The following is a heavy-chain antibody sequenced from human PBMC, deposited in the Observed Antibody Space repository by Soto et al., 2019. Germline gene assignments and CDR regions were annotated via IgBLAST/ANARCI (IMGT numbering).Heavy chain of an antibody. CDR2: ISGSGCST. Sequence: EVQLLESGGGLVQPGGSLRLSCAAYGFTFSSYAMSWVRQAPGKGLEWVSAISGSGCSTYYADSVKGRFTISRDNSKNTLYLQMNSLRAEDTAVYYCAKVSNPWLAPYDYWGQGTLVTVSS. CDR3: AKVSNPWLAPYDY. D-gene: IGHD6-19*01. J-gene: IGHJ4*02. CDR1: GFTFSSYA. V-gene: IGHV3-23*01.